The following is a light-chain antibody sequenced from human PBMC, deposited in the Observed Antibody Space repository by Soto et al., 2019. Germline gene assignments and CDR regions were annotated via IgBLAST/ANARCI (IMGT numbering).Light chain of an antibody. V-gene: IGKV3-15*01. CDR2: GAS. J-gene: IGKJ5*01. CDR3: QQYNNWPLT. Sequence: EIGMTQSPATLSVSPGERSPLSWRASQSININLAWYQQKPGQAPRLLIYGASTRATGLPARFSGSGSGTEFTLTITSLQSEDFAVYWCQQYNNWPLTFGPGTRLEI. CDR1: QSININ.